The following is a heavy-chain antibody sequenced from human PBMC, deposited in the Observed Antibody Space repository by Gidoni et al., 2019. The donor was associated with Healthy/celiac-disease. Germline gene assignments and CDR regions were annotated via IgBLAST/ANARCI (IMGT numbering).Heavy chain of an antibody. CDR2: ISSSGSTI. Sequence: EVQLVESGGGLVQPGGSLRLSCAASGFTFSSYEMNWVRQAPGKGLEWVSYISSSGSTIYYADSVKGRFTISRDNAKNSLYLQMNSLRAEDTAVYYCARGRVAAAGTRFDYWGQGTLVTVSS. CDR1: GFTFSSYE. V-gene: IGHV3-48*03. CDR3: ARGRVAAAGTRFDY. J-gene: IGHJ4*02. D-gene: IGHD6-13*01.